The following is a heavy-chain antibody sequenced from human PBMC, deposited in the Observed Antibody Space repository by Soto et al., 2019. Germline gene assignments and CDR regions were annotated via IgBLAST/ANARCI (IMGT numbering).Heavy chain of an antibody. CDR3: ARDQVDGDYACDY. D-gene: IGHD4-17*01. J-gene: IGHJ4*02. V-gene: IGHV1-69*08. CDR2: IIPILGIA. CDR1: GGTFSSYT. Sequence: QVQLVQSGAEVKKPGSSVKVSCKASGGTFSSYTISWVRQAPGQGLEWMGRIIPILGIANYAQKFQGRVTINADKSTSTAYMELRSLRSEYTAVYYCARDQVDGDYACDYWGQGTLVTVSS.